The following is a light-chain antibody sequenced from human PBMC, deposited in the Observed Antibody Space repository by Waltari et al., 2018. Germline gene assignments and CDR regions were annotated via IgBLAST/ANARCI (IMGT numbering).Light chain of an antibody. CDR3: SSYTRRNTPSSV. Sequence: QSALTQPASVSGSPGQSITISCTGTSSDIGGYDYVSWYQQHPGKAPKLLIYEVTNRPSGVSYRCAGSKAGNTASLAISGLQPEDEADYYCSSYTRRNTPSSVFGTGTQVTVL. V-gene: IGLV2-14*01. J-gene: IGLJ1*01. CDR2: EVT. CDR1: SSDIGGYDY.